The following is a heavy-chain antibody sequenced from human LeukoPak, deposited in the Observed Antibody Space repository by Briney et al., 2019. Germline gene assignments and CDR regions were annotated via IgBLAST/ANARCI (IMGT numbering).Heavy chain of an antibody. CDR3: AVSVQAAAIPAFDN. CDR2: ISPSNGAT. D-gene: IGHD6-25*01. Sequence: GSVKVSCKASGSMFAGHYRHWMRQAPGQGLEWMGWISPSNGATKYAQNFQGRVTMTRDTSISTAYMELSDLRSDDTAVYYCAVSVQAAAIPAFDNWGQGTLVTVSS. V-gene: IGHV1-2*02. CDR1: GSMFAGHY. J-gene: IGHJ4*02.